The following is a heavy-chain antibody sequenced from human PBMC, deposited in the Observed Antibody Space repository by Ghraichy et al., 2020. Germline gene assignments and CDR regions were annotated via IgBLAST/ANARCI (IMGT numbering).Heavy chain of an antibody. D-gene: IGHD2-21*01. J-gene: IGHJ6*02. CDR3: ARASRVVRFYYYDGMDV. Sequence: GGSLRLSCAASGFTFRSYGMHWVRKSRGKGREWVAYIFTSSRSISSADSVKGRFTVSRDNAKNSLSLQMSSLRNEDTAVYYCARASRVVRFYYYDGMDVWGQGTTVTVSS. CDR1: GFTFRSYG. CDR2: IFTSSRSI. V-gene: IGHV3-48*02.